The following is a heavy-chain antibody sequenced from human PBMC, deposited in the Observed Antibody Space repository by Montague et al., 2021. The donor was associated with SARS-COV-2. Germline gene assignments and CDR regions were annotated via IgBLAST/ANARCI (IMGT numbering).Heavy chain of an antibody. CDR1: GGSISSSNCY. J-gene: IGHJ6*03. D-gene: IGHD4-23*01. CDR2: IYYSGST. V-gene: IGHV4-39*07. CDR3: ASTYGGNLGYYYYYMDV. Sequence: SETLSLTCSVSGGSISSSNCYWGWIRQPPGKGLEWIGSIYYSGSTYYNPSLKSRVTISVDTSKNQFSLKLSSVTAADTAVYYCASTYGGNLGYYYYYMDVWGKGTTVTVSS.